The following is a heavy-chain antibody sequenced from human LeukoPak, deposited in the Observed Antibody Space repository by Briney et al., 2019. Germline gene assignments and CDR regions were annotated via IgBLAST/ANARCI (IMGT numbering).Heavy chain of an antibody. CDR2: IGTAGDT. Sequence: PGGSLRLSCAASGFTFSSNDMHWVRQATGKGLEWVSAIGTAGDTYYPGSVKGRFTISRENAKNSMYLQMNSLRAGHTAVYYCARDGSGRGAFDIWGQGTMVTVSS. V-gene: IGHV3-13*01. CDR3: ARDGSGRGAFDI. CDR1: GFTFSSND. D-gene: IGHD3-10*01. J-gene: IGHJ3*02.